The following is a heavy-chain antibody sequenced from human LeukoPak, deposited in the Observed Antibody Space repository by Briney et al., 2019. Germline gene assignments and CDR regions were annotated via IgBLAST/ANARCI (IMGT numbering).Heavy chain of an antibody. CDR2: IKQDGSEK. V-gene: IGHV3-7*01. CDR3: ARDLRPSTSSFYRDF. D-gene: IGHD2/OR15-2a*01. J-gene: IGHJ4*02. CDR1: GFTFISYW. Sequence: PGGSLRLSCAASGFTFISYWMSWVRHVSGKGLEWLATIKQDGSEKFYVASVEGRFTISRDNAENSLYLQMNSLRAEDTAIYYSARDLRPSTSSFYRDFWGRGTLVTVSS.